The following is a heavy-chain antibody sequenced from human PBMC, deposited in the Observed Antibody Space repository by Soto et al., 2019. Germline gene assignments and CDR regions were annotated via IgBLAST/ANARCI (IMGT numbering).Heavy chain of an antibody. CDR1: GFSLSTGGVA. J-gene: IGHJ6*02. V-gene: IGHV2-5*01. Sequence: VSGPTLVNPTQTLTLTCTFSGFSLSTGGVAVGWIRQPPGKALEWLALIYWNDDKLYSPSLKTRLTVTKDTSKNQVVLTMTNVGPVDTATYYCAHKLRYLDPMDVWGQGTTVTVSS. CDR2: IYWNDDK. D-gene: IGHD3-9*01. CDR3: AHKLRYLDPMDV.